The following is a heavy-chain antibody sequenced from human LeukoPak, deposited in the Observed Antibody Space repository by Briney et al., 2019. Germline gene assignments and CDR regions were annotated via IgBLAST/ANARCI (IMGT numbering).Heavy chain of an antibody. Sequence: GEYLKISCKGSGYSFTNYWIGWVRQMPGKGLEWMGIIDPNDSDNRYSPSFQGHVTISADKSISTAYLQWSSLKASDTAVYYCARLQRDGYNSLGSYHLDYWGQGTLVPVSS. CDR2: IDPNDSDN. CDR3: ARLQRDGYNSLGSYHLDY. D-gene: IGHD5-24*01. J-gene: IGHJ4*02. CDR1: GYSFTNYW. V-gene: IGHV5-51*01.